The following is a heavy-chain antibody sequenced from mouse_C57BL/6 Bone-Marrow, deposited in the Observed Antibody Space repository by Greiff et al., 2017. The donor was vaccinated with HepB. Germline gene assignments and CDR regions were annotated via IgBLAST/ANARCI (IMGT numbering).Heavy chain of an antibody. Sequence: VQRVESGAELVRPGASVKLSCKASGYTFTDYYINWVKQRPGQGLEWIARIYPGSGNTYYNEKFKGKATLTAEKSSSTAYMQLSSLTSEDSAVYFCVLTGTEDYWGQGTTLTVSS. CDR1: GYTFTDYY. D-gene: IGHD4-1*01. CDR2: IYPGSGNT. V-gene: IGHV1-76*01. J-gene: IGHJ2*01. CDR3: VLTGTEDY.